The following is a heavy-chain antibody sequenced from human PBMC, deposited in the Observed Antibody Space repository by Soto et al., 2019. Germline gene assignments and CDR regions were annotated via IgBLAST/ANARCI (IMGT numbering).Heavy chain of an antibody. V-gene: IGHV3-30*03. CDR3: AIAQHLAYCGGDCWAYFDY. J-gene: IGHJ4*02. CDR2: ISYDGSNK. Sequence: QVQLVESGGGVVQPGRSLRLSCAASGFTFSSYGMHWVRQAPGKGLEWVAVISYDGSNKYYADSVKGRFTISRDNSKNTLYLQMNSLRAEDTAVYYCAIAQHLAYCGGDCWAYFDYWGQGTLVTVSS. D-gene: IGHD2-21*02. CDR1: GFTFSSYG.